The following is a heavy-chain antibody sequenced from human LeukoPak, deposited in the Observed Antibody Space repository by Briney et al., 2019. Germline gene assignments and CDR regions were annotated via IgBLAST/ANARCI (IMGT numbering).Heavy chain of an antibody. V-gene: IGHV1-2*02. D-gene: IGHD2-2*02. J-gene: IGHJ4*02. CDR3: ARDLAQSLYCSSTSCYTPFDY. Sequence: ASVPVSSTASGYTFTGYYMHWVRQAPGQGLEWMGWINPNSGGTNYAQKFQGRVTITRDTSISTAYMELSRLRSDDTAVYYCARDLAQSLYCSSTSCYTPFDYWGQGTLVTVSS. CDR2: INPNSGGT. CDR1: GYTFTGYY.